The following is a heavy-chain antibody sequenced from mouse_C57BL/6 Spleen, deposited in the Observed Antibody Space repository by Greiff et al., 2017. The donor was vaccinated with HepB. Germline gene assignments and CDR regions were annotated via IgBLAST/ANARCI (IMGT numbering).Heavy chain of an antibody. CDR1: GFTFTDYY. CDR3: ARCGLYYDYDALAY. CDR2: IRNKANGYTT. J-gene: IGHJ3*01. V-gene: IGHV7-3*01. Sequence: EVKLMESGGGLVQPGGSLSLSCAASGFTFTDYYMSWVRQPPGKALEWLGFIRNKANGYTTEYSASVKGRFTISRDNSQSILYLQMNALRAEDSATYYCARCGLYYDYDALAYWGQGTLVTVSA. D-gene: IGHD2-4*01.